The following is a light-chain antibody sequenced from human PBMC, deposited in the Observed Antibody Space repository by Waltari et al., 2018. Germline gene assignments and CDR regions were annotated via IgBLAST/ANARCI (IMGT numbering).Light chain of an antibody. CDR3: QQYNTYSS. CDR2: KAS. Sequence: DIQMTQSPSSLSASVGDRVTITCRASQSISNYLAWYQQKPGKAPILLIYKASILKSGVSSRFSGSGSGTQFTLTISSLQPGEFATYYCQQYNTYSSFGQGTKLEIK. CDR1: QSISNY. V-gene: IGKV1-5*03. J-gene: IGKJ2*01.